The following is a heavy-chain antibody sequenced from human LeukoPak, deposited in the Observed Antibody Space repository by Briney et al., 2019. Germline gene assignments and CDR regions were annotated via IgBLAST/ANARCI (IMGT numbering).Heavy chain of an antibody. J-gene: IGHJ4*02. Sequence: ASVKVSCKASGGTFSSYAISWVRQAPGQGLEWMGGIIPIFGTANYAQKFQGRVTITTDESTSTAYMELSSLRSEDTAVYYCATDSYDILTGYFDYWGQGTLVTVSS. CDR2: IIPIFGTA. CDR3: ATDSYDILTGYFDY. V-gene: IGHV1-69*05. CDR1: GGTFSSYA. D-gene: IGHD3-9*01.